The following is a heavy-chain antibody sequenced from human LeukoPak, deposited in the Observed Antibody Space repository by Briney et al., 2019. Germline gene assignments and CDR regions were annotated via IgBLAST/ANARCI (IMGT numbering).Heavy chain of an antibody. CDR1: GFTFSSYA. V-gene: IGHV3-23*01. J-gene: IGHJ4*02. CDR2: SSGSGGRT. CDR3: AKDEAGPVDY. Sequence: GGSLRLSCAASGFTFSSYAMTWVRQGPGKGLERVSGSSGSGGRTTYANPVKNRFTISSEDPKNTLYLQMHSLIAADTAVYYFAKDEAGPVDYWGQGTLVTVSS.